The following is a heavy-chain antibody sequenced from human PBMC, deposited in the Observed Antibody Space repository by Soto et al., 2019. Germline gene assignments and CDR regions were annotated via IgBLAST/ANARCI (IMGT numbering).Heavy chain of an antibody. Sequence: GGSLRLSCAASGFTFSDYYMSWIRQAPGKGLEWVSYISSSGSTIYYADSVKGRFTISRDNAKNSLYLQMNSLRAEDTAVYYCARTEVTTELFYFDYWGQGTLVTVSS. D-gene: IGHD4-17*01. V-gene: IGHV3-11*01. J-gene: IGHJ4*02. CDR1: GFTFSDYY. CDR2: ISSSGSTI. CDR3: ARTEVTTELFYFDY.